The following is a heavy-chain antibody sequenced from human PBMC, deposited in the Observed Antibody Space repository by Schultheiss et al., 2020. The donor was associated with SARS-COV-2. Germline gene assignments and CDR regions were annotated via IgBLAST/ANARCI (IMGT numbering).Heavy chain of an antibody. V-gene: IGHV3-15*01. CDR3: TTDCLQQQLASRSPIDP. D-gene: IGHD6-13*01. Sequence: GGSLRLSCAASGFTFSNAWMSWVRQAPGKGLEWVGRIKSKTDGGTTDYAAPVKGRFTISRDDSKNTLYLQMNSLKTEDTAVYYCTTDCLQQQLASRSPIDPWGQGTLVTVSS. CDR1: GFTFSNAW. CDR2: IKSKTDGGTT. J-gene: IGHJ5*02.